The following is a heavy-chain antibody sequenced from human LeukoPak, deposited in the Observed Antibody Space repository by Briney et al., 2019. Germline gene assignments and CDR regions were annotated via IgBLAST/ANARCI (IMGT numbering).Heavy chain of an antibody. J-gene: IGHJ6*03. Sequence: PSETLSLTCTVSGGSISSSSYYWGWIRQPPGKGLEWIGSIYYSGSTYYNPSLKSRVTISVDTSKNQFSLKLSSVTAADTAVYYCARFRLGSDYYHMDVWGKGTTVTVSS. CDR1: GGSISSSSYY. CDR2: IYYSGST. CDR3: ARFRLGSDYYHMDV. D-gene: IGHD7-27*01. V-gene: IGHV4-39*01.